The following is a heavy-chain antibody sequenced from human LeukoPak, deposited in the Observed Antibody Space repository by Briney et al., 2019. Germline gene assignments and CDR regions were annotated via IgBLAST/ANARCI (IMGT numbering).Heavy chain of an antibody. V-gene: IGHV4-31*03. CDR1: GGSISTISSSSHF. Sequence: SETLSLTCTVSGGSISTISSSSHFWWGWIRQPPGKGLEWIGCIYYSGSTYYNPSLKSRVTISVDTSKNQFSLKLSSVTAADTAVYYCARIAARPVEVDYWGQGTLVTVSS. CDR3: ARIAARPVEVDY. CDR2: IYYSGST. D-gene: IGHD6-6*01. J-gene: IGHJ4*02.